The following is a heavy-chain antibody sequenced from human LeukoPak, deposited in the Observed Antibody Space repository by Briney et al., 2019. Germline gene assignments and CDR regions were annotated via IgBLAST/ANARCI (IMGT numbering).Heavy chain of an antibody. J-gene: IGHJ5*02. CDR3: ARGQYCSGGSCYYWFDP. D-gene: IGHD2-15*01. V-gene: IGHV4-61*02. Sequence: PSQTLSLTCTVSGGSISSGSYYWGWIRQPAGKGLEWIGRIYTSGSTNYNPSLKSRVTISVDTSKNQSSLKLSSVTAADTAVYYCARGQYCSGGSCYYWFDPWGQGTLVTVSS. CDR1: GGSISSGSYY. CDR2: IYTSGST.